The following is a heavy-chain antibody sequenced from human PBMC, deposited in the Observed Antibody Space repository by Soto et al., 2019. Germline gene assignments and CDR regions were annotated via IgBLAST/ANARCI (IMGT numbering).Heavy chain of an antibody. Sequence: ASVKVSCKASGYTFTGYYMHWVRQAPGQGLEWMGWINPNSGGTNYAQKFQGWVTMTRDTSISTAYMELSRLRSDDTAVYYCARASDSSSAEYYYYYGMDVWGQGTTVTVSS. CDR3: ARASDSSSAEYYYYYGMDV. D-gene: IGHD6-6*01. J-gene: IGHJ6*02. CDR1: GYTFTGYY. V-gene: IGHV1-2*04. CDR2: INPNSGGT.